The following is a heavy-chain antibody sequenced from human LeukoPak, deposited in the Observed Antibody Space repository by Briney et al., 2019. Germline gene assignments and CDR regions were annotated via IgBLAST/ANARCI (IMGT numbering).Heavy chain of an antibody. CDR2: IYHSGST. CDR3: ARDVRWFDP. CDR1: GGSFSGYY. D-gene: IGHD2/OR15-2a*01. J-gene: IGHJ5*02. V-gene: IGHV4-34*01. Sequence: SSETLSLTCAVYGGSFSGYYWSWIRQPPGKGLEWIGEIYHSGSTNYNPSLKSRVTISVDTSKNQFSLKLSSVTAADTAVYYCARDVRWFDPWGQGTLVTVSS.